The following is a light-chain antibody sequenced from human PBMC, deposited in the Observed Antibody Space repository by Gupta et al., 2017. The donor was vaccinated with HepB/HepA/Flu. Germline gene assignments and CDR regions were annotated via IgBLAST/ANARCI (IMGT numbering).Light chain of an antibody. Sequence: VVTPSPPPLPVAPGAPASIPSISSQSLLHSNGYNDLEWYLQTPGQSPQLLIYLGSNRASGVPDRFSGSGSGTDSTLKISRVEAEDVGVYCCMQAIQTPSCGGGTKVEIK. CDR2: LGS. CDR3: MQAIQTPS. CDR1: QSLLHSNGYND. J-gene: IGKJ4*01. V-gene: IGKV2-28*01.